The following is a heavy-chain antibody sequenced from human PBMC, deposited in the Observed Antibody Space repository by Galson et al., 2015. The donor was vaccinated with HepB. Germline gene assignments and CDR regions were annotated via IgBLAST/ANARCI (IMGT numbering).Heavy chain of an antibody. V-gene: IGHV3-30*04. CDR2: ISYDGSNK. Sequence: SLRLSCAASGFTFSSYAMHWVRQAPGKGLEWVAVISYDGSNKYYADSVKGRFTISRDNSKNTLYLQMNSLRAEDTAVYYSASDYGETPFDYWGQGTLVTVSS. CDR3: ASDYGETPFDY. CDR1: GFTFSSYA. D-gene: IGHD4-17*01. J-gene: IGHJ4*02.